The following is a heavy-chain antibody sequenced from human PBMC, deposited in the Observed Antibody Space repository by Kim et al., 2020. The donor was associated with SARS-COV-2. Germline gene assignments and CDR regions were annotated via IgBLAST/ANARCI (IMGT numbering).Heavy chain of an antibody. CDR3: AKDPVRAIFGVVIPDYYYYGMDV. V-gene: IGHV3-23*01. J-gene: IGHJ6*02. D-gene: IGHD3-3*01. Sequence: GGSLRLSCAASGFTFSSYAMSWVRQAPGKGLEWVSAISGSGGSTYYADSVKGRFTISRDNSKNTLYLQMNSLRAEDTAVYYCAKDPVRAIFGVVIPDYYYYGMDVWGQGTTVTVSS. CDR2: ISGSGGST. CDR1: GFTFSSYA.